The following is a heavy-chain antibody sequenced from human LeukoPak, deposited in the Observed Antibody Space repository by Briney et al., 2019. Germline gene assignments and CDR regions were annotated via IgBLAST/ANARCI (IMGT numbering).Heavy chain of an antibody. CDR3: ARDLISGSYYFDY. V-gene: IGHV3-21*01. J-gene: IGHJ4*02. CDR1: GFTFSSYS. Sequence: PGGSLRLSCAASGFTFSSYSMNWVRQAPGKGLEWVSSISSSSSYIYYADSVKGRFTISRDNAKNSLYLQMNSLRDEDTAVYYCARDLISGSYYFDYWGQGTLVTVSS. D-gene: IGHD1-26*01. CDR2: ISSSSSYI.